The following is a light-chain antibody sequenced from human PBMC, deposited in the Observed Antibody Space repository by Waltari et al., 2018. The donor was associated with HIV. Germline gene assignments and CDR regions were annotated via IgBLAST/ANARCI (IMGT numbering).Light chain of an antibody. Sequence: NFMLTQPHSVSVSPGQTVTISCTRSRGRIYSNYVQWYQQRPGSSPIILIYEDSERPSGVPDRFSASIDSSSNSASLTISGLKTEDEADYYCQSSDSIIAVFGGGTKLTVL. CDR3: QSSDSIIAV. CDR2: EDS. CDR1: RGRIYSNY. V-gene: IGLV6-57*01. J-gene: IGLJ3*02.